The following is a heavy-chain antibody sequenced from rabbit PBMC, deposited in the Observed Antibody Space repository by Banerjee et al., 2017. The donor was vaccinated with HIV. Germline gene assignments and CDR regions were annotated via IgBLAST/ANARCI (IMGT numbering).Heavy chain of an antibody. Sequence: QSLEESGGDLVKPGASLTLTCTASSFSFSSTYDMCWVRQAPGKGLEWIGCIDGTVGATYYASWASGRFTISKTSSTTVTLQMTSLTAADTATYFCARDGAGGSYFDLWGPGTLVTVS. V-gene: IGHV1S40*01. D-gene: IGHD8-1*01. CDR1: SFSFSSTYD. CDR3: ARDGAGGSYFDL. J-gene: IGHJ4*01. CDR2: IDGTVGAT.